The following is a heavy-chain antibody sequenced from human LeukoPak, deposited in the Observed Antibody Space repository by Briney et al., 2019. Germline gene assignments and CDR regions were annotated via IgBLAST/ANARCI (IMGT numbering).Heavy chain of an antibody. J-gene: IGHJ4*02. CDR3: ASRADYDILTGYKYYFDY. V-gene: IGHV4-34*01. CDR1: GGSFSGYY. D-gene: IGHD3-9*01. Sequence: PSEILSLTCAVYGGSFSGYYWSWIRQPPGKGLEWIGEINHRGSTNYNPSLKSRVTISVDTSKNQFSLKLSSVTAADTAVYYCASRADYDILTGYKYYFDYWGQGTLVTVSS. CDR2: INHRGST.